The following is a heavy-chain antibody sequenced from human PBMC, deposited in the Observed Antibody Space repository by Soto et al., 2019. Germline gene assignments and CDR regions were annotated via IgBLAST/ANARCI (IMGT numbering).Heavy chain of an antibody. CDR1: GFTISSNA. CDR3: AKDKPGTTSFDY. CDR2: ISDRGDTT. D-gene: IGHD1-1*01. V-gene: IGHV3-23*01. J-gene: IGHJ4*02. Sequence: GGSLRLSCAASGFTISSNAMYWVRQAPGKGLEWVSGISDRGDTTHYADSVKGRFTISRDTSKDTLYLQLNTLRADDTAVYYCAKDKPGTTSFDYWGQGTLVTVSS.